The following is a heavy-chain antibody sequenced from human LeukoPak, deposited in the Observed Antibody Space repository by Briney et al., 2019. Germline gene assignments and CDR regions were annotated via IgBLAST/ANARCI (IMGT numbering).Heavy chain of an antibody. J-gene: IGHJ5*02. V-gene: IGHV4-39*07. Sequence: PSETLSLTCTVSGGSISSSSYYWGWIRQPPGKGLEWIGSIYYSGSTYYNPSLKSRVTISVDTSKNQFSLKLSSVTAADTAVYYCARCHAGGNWFDPWGQGTLVTVSS. CDR3: ARCHAGGNWFDP. D-gene: IGHD3-10*01. CDR2: IYYSGST. CDR1: GGSISSSSYY.